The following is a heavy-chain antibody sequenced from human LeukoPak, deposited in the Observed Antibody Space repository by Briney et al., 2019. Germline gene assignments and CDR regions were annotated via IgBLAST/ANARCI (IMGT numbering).Heavy chain of an antibody. CDR1: GYAFTNYD. CDR2: MNPNSGNT. CDR3: ARGRATVTTHWFDP. J-gene: IGHJ5*02. V-gene: IGHV1-8*03. Sequence: GASVKVSFKTSGYAFTNYDINWVRQATGQGLEWMGWMNPNSGNTGYAQKFQGRVTITRNTSISTAYMELSSLRSEDTALYYCARGRATVTTHWFDPWGQGTLVTVSS. D-gene: IGHD4-11*01.